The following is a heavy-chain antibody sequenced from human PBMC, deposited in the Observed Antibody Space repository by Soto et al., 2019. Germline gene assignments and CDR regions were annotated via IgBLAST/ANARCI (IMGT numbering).Heavy chain of an antibody. CDR1: GFTFSSYS. J-gene: IGHJ3*02. D-gene: IGHD2-15*01. Sequence: GGSLRLSCAASGFTFSSYSMNWVRQAPGKGLEWVSSISSSSSYIYYADSVKGRFTISRDNAKNSLYLQMNSLRAEDTAVYYCAIDQGGDDAFDIWGQGTMVTVSS. CDR3: AIDQGGDDAFDI. CDR2: ISSSSSYI. V-gene: IGHV3-21*01.